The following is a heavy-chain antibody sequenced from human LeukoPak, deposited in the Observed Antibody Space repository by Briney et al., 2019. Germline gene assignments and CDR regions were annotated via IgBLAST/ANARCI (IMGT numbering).Heavy chain of an antibody. CDR3: AKDTTVVTPRALDY. J-gene: IGHJ4*02. CDR1: GFTSSNFA. V-gene: IGHV3-23*01. D-gene: IGHD4-23*01. Sequence: GGSLRLSCAASGFTSSNFAMSWVRQAPGKGLECASAISGSGGTTYYADSVKGRFTISRDNSKPTLYLQMNSLRAEDTAVYYCAKDTTVVTPRALDYWGQGSLVTVSS. CDR2: ISGSGGTT.